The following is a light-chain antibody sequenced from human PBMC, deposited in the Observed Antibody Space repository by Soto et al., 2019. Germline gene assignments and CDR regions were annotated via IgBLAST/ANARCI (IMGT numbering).Light chain of an antibody. V-gene: IGKV1-27*01. Sequence: DIQMTQSPSSLSASVGDRVSITCRASQGISNYLAWYQQKPGKVPKLLIYAASTLQSGVPSRFSGSGSGTDFTLTISSLQPEDVATYYCQKYNSAPVATFGGGTKVEIK. J-gene: IGKJ4*01. CDR2: AAS. CDR3: QKYNSAPVAT. CDR1: QGISNY.